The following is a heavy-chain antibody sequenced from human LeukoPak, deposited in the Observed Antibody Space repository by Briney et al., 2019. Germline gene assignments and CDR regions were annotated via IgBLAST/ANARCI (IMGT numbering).Heavy chain of an antibody. CDR2: VYSGGTT. CDR1: GFTFSTYA. CDR3: ARGGYSSGWYRD. V-gene: IGHV3-53*01. Sequence: SGGSLRLSCAASGFTFSTYAMHWVRQAPGKGLEWVSVVYSGGTTYYADSVKGRFTISRDNSKNTLYLQMNSLRAEDTAVYYCARGGYSSGWYRDWGQGTLVTVSS. J-gene: IGHJ4*02. D-gene: IGHD6-19*01.